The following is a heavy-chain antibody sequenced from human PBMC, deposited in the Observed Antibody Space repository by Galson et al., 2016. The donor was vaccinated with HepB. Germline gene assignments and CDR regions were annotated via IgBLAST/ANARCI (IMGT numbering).Heavy chain of an antibody. J-gene: IGHJ6*02. D-gene: IGHD4-17*01. CDR3: AKGSTAVMTNYYHYAMDV. V-gene: IGHV3-23*01. Sequence: SLRLSCAASGFTFSRFAMSWVRQAPGRGLEWVSGIGTTGSDKYYADSVRGRFTISRDNSGNTLYLQINSLRAEDSGLYYCAKGSTAVMTNYYHYAMDVWGQGTTVTVSS. CDR1: GFTFSRFA. CDR2: IGTTGSDK.